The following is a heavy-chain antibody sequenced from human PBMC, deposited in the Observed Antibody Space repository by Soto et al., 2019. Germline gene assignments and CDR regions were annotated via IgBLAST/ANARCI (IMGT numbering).Heavy chain of an antibody. CDR1: GFAFSSYG. Sequence: QAQLVESGGGVVQPGRSLRLSCAASGFAFSSYGMHWVRQAPGTGLEWVAVISYDGSLQHYADSVKGRFTISRDNSKNMVLLQMSSLRAKDTAVYYCVSDRGYGHASAPYSWGQGTLVSVSS. CDR2: ISYDGSLQ. D-gene: IGHD5-18*01. CDR3: VSDRGYGHASAPYS. J-gene: IGHJ4*02. V-gene: IGHV3-30*03.